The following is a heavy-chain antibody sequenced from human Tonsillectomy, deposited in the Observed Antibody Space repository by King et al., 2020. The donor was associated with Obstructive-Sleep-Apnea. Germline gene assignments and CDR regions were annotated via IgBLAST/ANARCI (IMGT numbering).Heavy chain of an antibody. Sequence: VKLVESGGGLVKPGGSLRLSCAASGFTFSTYSMNWVRQAPGKGLEWVSFISSSSSYIYYADSVKGRFTISRDNAKNSLYLQINSLRAEDTAVYYCAREGGYRYFDYWGQGTLVTVSS. J-gene: IGHJ4*02. CDR1: GFTFSTYS. CDR3: AREGGYRYFDY. V-gene: IGHV3-21*01. D-gene: IGHD3-22*01. CDR2: ISSSSSYI.